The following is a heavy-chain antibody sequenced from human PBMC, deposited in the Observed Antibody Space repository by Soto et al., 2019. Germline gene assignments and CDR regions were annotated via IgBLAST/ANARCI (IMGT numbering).Heavy chain of an antibody. Sequence: EVQLLESGGGLVQPGGSLRLSCAASGFTFSSYAMSWVRQAPGKGLEWVSAISGSGGSTYYADSVKGRFTIYRDNSKNTLYLQMNSLRAEDTAVYYCAKDQVVVVPAASWFDPWGQGTLVTVSS. V-gene: IGHV3-23*01. J-gene: IGHJ5*02. D-gene: IGHD2-2*01. CDR3: AKDQVVVVPAASWFDP. CDR2: ISGSGGST. CDR1: GFTFSSYA.